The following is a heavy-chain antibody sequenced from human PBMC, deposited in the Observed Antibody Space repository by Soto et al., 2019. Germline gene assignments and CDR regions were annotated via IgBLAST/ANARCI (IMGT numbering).Heavy chain of an antibody. D-gene: IGHD1-20*01. CDR2: IHIPGGRA. CDR1: GFTFTTSA. CDR3: GGHWYNY. Sequence: GGSLRLSCAASGFTFTTSAISWVRQAPGKGLEWISLIHIPGGRATYADSVRGRFTISIDNSKNTVFLQMNSLRAEDTAIYYCGGHWYNYWGQGTLVTVSS. V-gene: IGHV3-23*01. J-gene: IGHJ4*02.